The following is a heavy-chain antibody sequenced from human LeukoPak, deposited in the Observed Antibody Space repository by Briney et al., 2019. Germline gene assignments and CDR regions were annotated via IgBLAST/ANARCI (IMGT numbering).Heavy chain of an antibody. Sequence: GGSLRLSCAVSGSTFNTYAMNWVRQAPGKGLEWVSSISSSTDYIYYADSVKGRFTISRDNAKNSLYLQMNSLRAEDTAVYYCVRFPSGITAPIYYFDYWGQGTLVTVSS. D-gene: IGHD1/OR15-1a*01. CDR3: VRFPSGITAPIYYFDY. V-gene: IGHV3-21*01. CDR2: ISSSTDYI. J-gene: IGHJ4*02. CDR1: GSTFNTYA.